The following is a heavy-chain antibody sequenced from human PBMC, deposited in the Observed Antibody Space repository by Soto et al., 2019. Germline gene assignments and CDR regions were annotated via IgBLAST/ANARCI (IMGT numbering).Heavy chain of an antibody. CDR2: IRSKAYGGTT. Sequence: GGSLRLSCTASGFTFGDYAMSWVRQAPGKGLEWVGFIRSKAYGGTTEYAASVKGRFTISRDDSKSIAYLQMNSLKTEDTAVYYCAKVGLYYYDSSGYYFDYWGQGTLVTVSS. J-gene: IGHJ4*02. D-gene: IGHD3-22*01. CDR3: AKVGLYYYDSSGYYFDY. CDR1: GFTFGDYA. V-gene: IGHV3-49*04.